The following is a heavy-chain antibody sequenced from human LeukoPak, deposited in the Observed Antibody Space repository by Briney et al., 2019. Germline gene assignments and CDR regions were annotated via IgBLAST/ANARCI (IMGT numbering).Heavy chain of an antibody. J-gene: IGHJ4*02. D-gene: IGHD3-9*01. CDR1: GGSISSYY. CDR3: AREVDWLGTYYFDY. Sequence: PSETLSLTCTVSGGSISSYYWSWIRQPPGEGLEWIGYIYYSGSTNYNPSLKSRVTISVDTSKNQFSLKLSSVTAADTAVYYCAREVDWLGTYYFDYWGQGTLVTVSS. V-gene: IGHV4-59*01. CDR2: IYYSGST.